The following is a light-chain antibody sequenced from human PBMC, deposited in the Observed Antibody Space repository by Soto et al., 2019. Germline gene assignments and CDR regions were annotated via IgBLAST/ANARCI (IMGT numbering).Light chain of an antibody. CDR3: QQYNNWPPYT. CDR1: QSVSSY. Sequence: EIVLTQSPGTLSLSPGERATLSCRARQSVSSYLAWYQLKPGQAPRLVIYGAYSRATGIPDRFSGSGSGTDFTLSISRLQSEDFAVYYCQQYNNWPPYTFGQGTKVDIK. V-gene: IGKV3D-15*01. J-gene: IGKJ2*01. CDR2: GAY.